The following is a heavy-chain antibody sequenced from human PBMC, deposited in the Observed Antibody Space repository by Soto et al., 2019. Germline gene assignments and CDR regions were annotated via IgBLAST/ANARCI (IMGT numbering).Heavy chain of an antibody. CDR3: AKELVNSGWTYFDC. D-gene: IGHD6-19*01. J-gene: IGHJ4*02. Sequence: EVQLLESGGGLVQPGGSLRLSCAASGFTFNTYAMSWVRQAPGKGLEWVSAISDSGGRTYYAGSVKGRFTISRDNSENTLYLQMSSLRVEDTAVYFCAKELVNSGWTYFDCWGQGTLVTVSS. CDR1: GFTFNTYA. CDR2: ISDSGGRT. V-gene: IGHV3-23*01.